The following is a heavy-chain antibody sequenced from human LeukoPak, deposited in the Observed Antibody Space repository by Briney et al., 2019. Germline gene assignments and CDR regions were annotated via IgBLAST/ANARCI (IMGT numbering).Heavy chain of an antibody. V-gene: IGHV1-69*13. J-gene: IGHJ3*02. D-gene: IGHD3-22*01. CDR3: ARGRDYYDSQRTKGAFDI. CDR2: IIPIFGTA. CDR1: GGTFSSYS. Sequence: SVKVSCKASGGTFSSYSISWVRQAPGQGLEWMGGIIPIFGTANYAQKFQGRVTITADESTSTAYMELSSLRSEDTAVYYCARGRDYYDSQRTKGAFDIWGQGTMVTVSS.